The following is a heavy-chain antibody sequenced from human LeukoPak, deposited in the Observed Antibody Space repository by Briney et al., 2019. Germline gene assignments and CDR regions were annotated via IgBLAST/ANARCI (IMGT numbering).Heavy chain of an antibody. D-gene: IGHD4-23*01. Sequence: ASVKVSCKASGYTFTGYYMHWVRQAPGQGLEWMGWINPNSGGTNYAQKFQGRVNMTRDTSITTAYMELSRLRSDDTAVYYCASSGGNSVHYCDYWGQGTLVTVSS. CDR2: INPNSGGT. V-gene: IGHV1-2*02. CDR1: GYTFTGYY. J-gene: IGHJ4*02. CDR3: ASSGGNSVHYCDY.